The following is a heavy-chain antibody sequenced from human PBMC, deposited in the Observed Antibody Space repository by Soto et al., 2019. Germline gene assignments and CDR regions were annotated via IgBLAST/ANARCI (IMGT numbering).Heavy chain of an antibody. J-gene: IGHJ4*02. CDR2: INPSGGST. Sequence: ASVKVSCKASGYTFASYFRQWVRQAPGQGLEWMGIINPSGGSTSYVQKFQGRVTMTRDTSTSTVYMELSSLRSEDTAVYYCARQYCSGGSCYTLDYWGQGTLVTVSS. V-gene: IGHV1-46*01. CDR1: GYTFASYF. D-gene: IGHD2-15*01. CDR3: ARQYCSGGSCYTLDY.